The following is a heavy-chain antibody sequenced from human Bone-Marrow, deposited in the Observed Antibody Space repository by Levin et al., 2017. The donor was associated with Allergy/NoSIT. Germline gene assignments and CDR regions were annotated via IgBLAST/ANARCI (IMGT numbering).Heavy chain of an antibody. V-gene: IGHV3-23*01. CDR2: ISGSGGST. D-gene: IGHD2-15*01. CDR3: AKDEKDIVVVVAAPGAFDI. Sequence: GGSLRLSCAASGFTFSSYAMSWVRQAPGKGLEWVSAISGSGGSTYYADSVKGRFTISRDNSKNTLYLQMNSLRAEDTAVYYCAKDEKDIVVVVAAPGAFDIWGQGTMVTVSS. CDR1: GFTFSSYA. J-gene: IGHJ3*02.